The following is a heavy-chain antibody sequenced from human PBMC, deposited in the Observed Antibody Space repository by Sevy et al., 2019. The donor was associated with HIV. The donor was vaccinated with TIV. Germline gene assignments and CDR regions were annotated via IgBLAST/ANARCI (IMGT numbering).Heavy chain of an antibody. CDR3: ARCQTDNFYHEGAVYYGLLFDS. J-gene: IGHJ4*02. D-gene: IGHD3-9*01. V-gene: IGHV3-7*01. Sequence: GGSLRLSCAASGFTFGDYWMTWVRQAPGKGLEWVANIKQGGSETYYADPVKGRFFISRDNAKNSLYLQMNSLRAGDSAVYYCARCQTDNFYHEGAVYYGLLFDSWGQGTLVTVSS. CDR2: IKQGGSET. CDR1: GFTFGDYW.